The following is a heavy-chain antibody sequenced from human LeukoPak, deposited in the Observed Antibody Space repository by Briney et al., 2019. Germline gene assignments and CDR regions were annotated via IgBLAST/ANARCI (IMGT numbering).Heavy chain of an antibody. CDR3: ARDNSVGDNAWWFDP. CDR2: IIPIFGTA. CDR1: GGTFSSYA. J-gene: IGHJ5*02. Sequence: SVKVSCKASGGTFSSYAISWVRQAPGQGLEWMGGIIPIFGTANYAQKFQGRVTITADESTSTAYMELSSLRSEDTAIYYCARDNSVGDNAWWFDPWGQGTLVTVSS. D-gene: IGHD1-26*01. V-gene: IGHV1-69*01.